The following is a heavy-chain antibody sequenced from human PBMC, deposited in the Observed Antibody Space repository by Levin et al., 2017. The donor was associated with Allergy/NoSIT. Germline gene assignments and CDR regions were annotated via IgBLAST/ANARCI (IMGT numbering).Heavy chain of an antibody. CDR3: ANHLVRYSYGTRNFDY. CDR2: ISGSGGST. V-gene: IGHV3-23*01. CDR1: GFTFSSYA. D-gene: IGHD5-18*01. J-gene: IGHJ4*02. Sequence: PSETLSLTCAASGFTFSSYAMSWVRQAPGKGLEWVSAISGSGGSTYYADSVKGRFTISRDNSKNTLYLQMNSLRAEDTAVYYCANHLVRYSYGTRNFDYWGQGTLVTVSS.